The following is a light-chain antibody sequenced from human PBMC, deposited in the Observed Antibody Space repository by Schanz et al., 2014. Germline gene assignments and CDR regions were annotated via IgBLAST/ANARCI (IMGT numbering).Light chain of an antibody. CDR1: SSEIGDNY. Sequence: QSVLTQPPSVSAAPGQKVTISCSGSSSEIGDNYVSWYQHLPGTAPKVLIYDNHYRPSGIPDRFSGSGSGTSATLAITGLQTGDEADYYCGTRDSSLNAWVFGGGTKLTVL. CDR2: DNH. J-gene: IGLJ3*02. CDR3: GTRDSSLNAWV. V-gene: IGLV1-51*01.